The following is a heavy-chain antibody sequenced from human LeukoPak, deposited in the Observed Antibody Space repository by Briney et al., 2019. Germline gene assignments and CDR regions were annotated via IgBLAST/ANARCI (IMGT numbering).Heavy chain of an antibody. V-gene: IGHV1-69*06. CDR3: ARDLTVKYSSSHYYYYYYMDV. J-gene: IGHJ6*03. Sequence: VPSVNPSCKVSGGTFSSYAISWVRQAPGQGREWMGGIIPIFGTPNYAQKFQGRVTITADKSTSTAYMELSSLRSEDTAVYYCARDLTVKYSSSHYYYYYYMDVWGKGTTVTVSS. CDR1: GGTFSSYA. D-gene: IGHD6-6*01. CDR2: IIPIFGTP.